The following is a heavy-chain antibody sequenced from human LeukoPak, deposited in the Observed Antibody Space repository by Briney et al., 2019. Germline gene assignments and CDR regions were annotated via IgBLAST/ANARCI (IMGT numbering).Heavy chain of an antibody. CDR3: ARQHDYEIDY. CDR2: INTNTGNP. Sequence: GGSLRLSCAASGYTFTSYAMNWVRQAPGQGLEWMGWINTNTGNPTYAQGFTGRFVFSLDTSVSTAYLQISSLKAEDTAVYYCARQHDYEIDYWGQGTLVTVSS. V-gene: IGHV7-4-1*02. CDR1: GYTFTSYA. J-gene: IGHJ4*02. D-gene: IGHD4-17*01.